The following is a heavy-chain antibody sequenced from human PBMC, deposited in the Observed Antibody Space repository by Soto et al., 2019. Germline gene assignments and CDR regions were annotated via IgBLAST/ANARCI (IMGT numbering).Heavy chain of an antibody. CDR2: INAGNGNT. Sequence: ASVKVSCKASGYTFTSYAMHWVRQAPGQRLEWMGWINAGNGNTKYSQKFQGRVTITRDTSASTAYMELSSLRSEDTAVYYCARGKQQPVRGNSWFDPWGQGTLVTVSS. V-gene: IGHV1-3*01. J-gene: IGHJ5*02. D-gene: IGHD6-13*01. CDR1: GYTFTSYA. CDR3: ARGKQQPVRGNSWFDP.